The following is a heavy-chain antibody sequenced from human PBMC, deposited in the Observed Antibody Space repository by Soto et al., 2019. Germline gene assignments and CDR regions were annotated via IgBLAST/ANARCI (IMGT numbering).Heavy chain of an antibody. J-gene: IGHJ4*02. CDR2: ISSSSSYI. D-gene: IGHD1-26*01. CDR1: GFTFSSYS. CDR3: ARDVSGVVGPGHFDY. V-gene: IGHV3-21*01. Sequence: PGGSLRLSCAASGFTFSSYSMNWVRQAPGKGLEWVSSISSSSSYIYYADPVKGRFTISRDNAKNSLYLQMNSLRAEDTAVYYCARDVSGVVGPGHFDYWGQGTLVTVSS.